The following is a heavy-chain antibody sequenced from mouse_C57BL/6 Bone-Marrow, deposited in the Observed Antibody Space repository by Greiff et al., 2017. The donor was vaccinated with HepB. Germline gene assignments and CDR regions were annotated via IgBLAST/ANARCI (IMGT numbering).Heavy chain of an antibody. J-gene: IGHJ3*01. CDR3: ASLYYDYDGGFAY. V-gene: IGHV1-22*01. CDR1: GYTFTDYN. CDR2: INPNNGGT. Sequence: EVQLQQSGPELVKPGASVKMSCKASGYTFTDYNMHWVKQSHGKSLEWIGYINPNNGGTSYNQKFKGKATLTVNKSSSTAYMELRSLTSEDSAVYYCASLYYDYDGGFAYWGQGTLVTVSA. D-gene: IGHD2-4*01.